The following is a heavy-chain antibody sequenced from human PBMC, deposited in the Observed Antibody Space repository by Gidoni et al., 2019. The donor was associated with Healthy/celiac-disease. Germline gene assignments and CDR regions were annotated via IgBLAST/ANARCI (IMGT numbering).Heavy chain of an antibody. CDR3: AKTPDGYSSSSWYYGMDV. Sequence: EVQLLESGGGLVQPGGSLRLSCAASGFPFSSYAMGLVRPAPGKGLEWVSAISGSGGNTYYADSVKGRFTTSRDNSKNTLYLQMNSLRAEDTAVYYCAKTPDGYSSSSWYYGMDVWGQGTTVTVSS. CDR2: ISGSGGNT. D-gene: IGHD6-6*01. J-gene: IGHJ6*02. CDR1: GFPFSSYA. V-gene: IGHV3-23*01.